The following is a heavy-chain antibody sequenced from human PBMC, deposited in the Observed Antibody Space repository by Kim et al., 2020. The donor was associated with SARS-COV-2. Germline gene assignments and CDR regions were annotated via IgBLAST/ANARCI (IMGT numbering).Heavy chain of an antibody. CDR2: INTNTGNP. V-gene: IGHV7-4-1*02. Sequence: ASVKVSCKASGYTFTSYAMNWVRQAPGQGLEWMGWINTNTGNPTYALGFTGRFVFSLDTSVSTAYLQISTLKAEDTAVYYCARSYCSSASCHEPFDIWGQGTMVTVSS. J-gene: IGHJ3*02. CDR1: GYTFTSYA. CDR3: ARSYCSSASCHEPFDI. D-gene: IGHD2-2*01.